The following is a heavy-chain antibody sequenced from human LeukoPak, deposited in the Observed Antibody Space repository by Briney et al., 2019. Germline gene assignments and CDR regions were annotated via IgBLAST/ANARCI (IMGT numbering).Heavy chain of an antibody. CDR3: AKSNYGDYVGARGWFDL. D-gene: IGHD4-17*01. Sequence: GGSLRLSCAASGFTFSSYGMHWVRQAPGKGLEWVAVIWYDGSNKYYADSVKGRFTISRDNSKNTLYLQMNSLRAEDTAVYYCAKSNYGDYVGARGWFDLWGQGTLVTVSS. J-gene: IGHJ5*02. CDR1: GFTFSSYG. CDR2: IWYDGSNK. V-gene: IGHV3-33*06.